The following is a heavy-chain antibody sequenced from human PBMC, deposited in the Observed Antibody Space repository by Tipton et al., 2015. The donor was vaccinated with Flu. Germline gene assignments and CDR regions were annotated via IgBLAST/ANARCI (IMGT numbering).Heavy chain of an antibody. Sequence: QLVQSGAEVKKPGESLKISCKGSGYNFSYYWIAWVRQMPGKGLEWMGIIYPGHSDTRYSPSFQGQVTISVDKSNSTAYLQWSSLEASDTAMYYCARHNGDIEITGDYFYYFGMDVWGQGTTVTVSS. CDR2: IYPGHSDT. CDR1: GYNFSYYW. J-gene: IGHJ6*02. V-gene: IGHV5-51*01. CDR3: ARHNGDIEITGDYFYYFGMDV. D-gene: IGHD2-15*01.